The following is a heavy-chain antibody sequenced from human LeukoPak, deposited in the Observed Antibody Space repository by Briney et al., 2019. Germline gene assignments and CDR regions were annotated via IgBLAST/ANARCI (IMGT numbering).Heavy chain of an antibody. D-gene: IGHD3/OR15-3a*01. CDR3: ASRSLDWGSNPLSKYGMDV. V-gene: IGHV3-23*01. CDR1: GFTFSSYA. CDR2: ISGSGGST. Sequence: PGGSLRLSCAASGFTFSSYAMSWVRQAPGKGLEWVSAISGSGGSTYYADSVKGRFTISRDNSKNTLYLQMNSLRAEDTAVYYCASRSLDWGSNPLSKYGMDVWGQGTTVTVSS. J-gene: IGHJ6*02.